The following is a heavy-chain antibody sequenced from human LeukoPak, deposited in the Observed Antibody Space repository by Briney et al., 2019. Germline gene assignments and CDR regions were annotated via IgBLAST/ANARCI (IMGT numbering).Heavy chain of an antibody. D-gene: IGHD3-10*01. CDR1: GGSISSGSYY. Sequence: PSETLSLTCTVSGGSISSGSYYWSWIRQPAGKGLEWIGRIYTSGSTNYNPSLKSRVTISVDTSKNQFSLKLSSVTAADTAVYYCAREVPRQKYYYGSGTAPGWVQGTLVTVSS. CDR3: AREVPRQKYYYGSGTAPG. V-gene: IGHV4-61*02. CDR2: IYTSGST. J-gene: IGHJ1*01.